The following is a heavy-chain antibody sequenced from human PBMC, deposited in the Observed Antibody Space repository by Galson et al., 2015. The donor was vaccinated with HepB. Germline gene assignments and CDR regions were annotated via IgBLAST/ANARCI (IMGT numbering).Heavy chain of an antibody. V-gene: IGHV3-7*01. J-gene: IGHJ4*02. CDR1: EFTFSGYW. CDR2: IKQDGGDK. D-gene: IGHD6-13*01. CDR3: ARGRGAAAGPERFDY. Sequence: SLRLSCAASEFTFSGYWMSWVRQAPGKGLEWVANIKQDGGDKFYVDSVKGRFTISRDNTKNSLFLQMNSLRAEDTAIYYCARGRGAAAGPERFDYWGQGTLVTVSS.